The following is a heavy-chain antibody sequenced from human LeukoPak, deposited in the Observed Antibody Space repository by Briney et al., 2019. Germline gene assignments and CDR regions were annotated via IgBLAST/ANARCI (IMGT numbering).Heavy chain of an antibody. CDR1: GGSPSGYY. J-gene: IGHJ4*02. CDR3: ARRRLGYYFDY. CDR2: INPRVST. Sequence: SQTLSLTCGVYGGSPSGYYWSWIRQPPGKGLEWIGEINPRVSTNYNPSLKSRVTLSPDTSKKQFSLTLNSVTAADTAVYNCARRRLGYYFDYWGQGALVTVSS. D-gene: IGHD5-24*01. V-gene: IGHV4-34*01.